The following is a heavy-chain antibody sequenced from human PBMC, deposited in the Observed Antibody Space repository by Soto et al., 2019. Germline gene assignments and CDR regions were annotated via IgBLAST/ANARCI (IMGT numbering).Heavy chain of an antibody. CDR1: GFTFSTYA. J-gene: IGHJ4*02. CDR3: AKDRPRRTSRYFFDY. Sequence: EVQLLESGGKLVQPGGSLTLSCAASGFTFSTYAMAWVRQAPGKGLEWVSGVSASGLNTDYADPVKGRFYISRDNSKNTVSLHMNSLRAEDTALYDCAKDRPRRTSRYFFDYWGQGTPVTVSS. CDR2: VSASGLNT. V-gene: IGHV3-23*01.